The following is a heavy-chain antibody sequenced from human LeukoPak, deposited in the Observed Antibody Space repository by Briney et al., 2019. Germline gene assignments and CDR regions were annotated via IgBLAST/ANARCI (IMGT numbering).Heavy chain of an antibody. J-gene: IGHJ4*02. CDR1: GFTFSGSA. CDR2: IRSKANSYAT. CDR3: TRRTMTTVPHFDY. V-gene: IGHV3-73*01. D-gene: IGHD4-17*01. Sequence: GGSLRLSCAASGFTFSGSAMHWVRQASGKGLEWVGRIRSKANSYATAYAGSVKGRFTISRDDSKNTAYLQMNSLKTEDTAEYYCTRRTMTTVPHFDYCGQGTLVTVSS.